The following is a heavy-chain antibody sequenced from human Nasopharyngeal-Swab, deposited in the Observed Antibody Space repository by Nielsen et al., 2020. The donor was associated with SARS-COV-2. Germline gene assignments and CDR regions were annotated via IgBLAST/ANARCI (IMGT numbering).Heavy chain of an antibody. V-gene: IGHV3-48*04. J-gene: IGHJ4*02. Sequence: GESLKISCAASGFAFSTYSMNWVRQAPGKGLEWLSYISSGGSTIYYAGSVKGRFTISRDNAKNSMFPQMNGLRVEDTAIYYCARGPYYWGQGALVTVSS. CDR3: ARGPYY. CDR2: ISSGGSTI. D-gene: IGHD3-16*01. CDR1: GFAFSTYS.